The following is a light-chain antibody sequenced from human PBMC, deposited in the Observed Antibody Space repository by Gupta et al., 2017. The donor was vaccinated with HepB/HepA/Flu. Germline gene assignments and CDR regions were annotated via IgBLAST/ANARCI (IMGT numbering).Light chain of an antibody. J-gene: IGKJ1*01. Sequence: DIQMTQSPSTLSASVGDRVTITCRASQSISSWLVWYQQKPGKAPKLLIYKAPSLESGVPSRFSGSGSGTEFTLTISSLQPDDFATYYCQQYNSYRTFGQGTKVEIK. CDR1: QSISSW. CDR2: KAP. V-gene: IGKV1-5*03. CDR3: QQYNSYRT.